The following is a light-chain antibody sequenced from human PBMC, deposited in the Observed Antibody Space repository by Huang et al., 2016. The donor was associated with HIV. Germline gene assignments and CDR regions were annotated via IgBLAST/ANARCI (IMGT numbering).Light chain of an antibody. CDR1: QNINNY. Sequence: DIVLTQSPATLSLSPGQRATLSCRASQNINNYLVWYQQKPGQAPRLLLYASFNRAPGIPARCSGSGSGTDFTLTINTLEPEDFAVYYCQQRGAWPLTFGGGTKVEIK. CDR3: QQRGAWPLT. V-gene: IGKV3-11*01. CDR2: ASF. J-gene: IGKJ4*01.